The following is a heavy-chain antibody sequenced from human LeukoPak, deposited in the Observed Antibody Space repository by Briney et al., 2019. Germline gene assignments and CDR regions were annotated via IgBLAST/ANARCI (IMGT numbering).Heavy chain of an antibody. CDR2: IKRKSNGGTI. J-gene: IGHJ4*02. D-gene: IGHD6-19*01. Sequence: GGSLRLSCAASGFTFSNAWMSWVRQAPGKGLEWVGRIKRKSNGGTIDYAAPVKGRFTISRDDSKNTLYLQMNSLKTEDTAIYYCATGVAVAGLVPFDYWGQGTLVTVSS. CDR1: GFTFSNAW. CDR3: ATGVAVAGLVPFDY. V-gene: IGHV3-15*01.